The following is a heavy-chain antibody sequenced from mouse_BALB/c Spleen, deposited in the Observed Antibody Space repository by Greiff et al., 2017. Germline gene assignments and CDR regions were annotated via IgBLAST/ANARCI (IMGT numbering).Heavy chain of an antibody. CDR3: ARQVRRRGHAMDY. CDR2: ISSGGSYT. D-gene: IGHD2-14*01. V-gene: IGHV5-6*01. J-gene: IGHJ4*01. CDR1: GFTFSSYG. Sequence: EVKLVESGGDLVKPGGSLKLSCAASGFTFSSYGMSWVRQTPDKRLEWVATISSGGSYTYYPDSVKARFTISRDNAKNTLYLQMSSLKSEDTAMYYCARQVRRRGHAMDYWGQGTSVTVSS.